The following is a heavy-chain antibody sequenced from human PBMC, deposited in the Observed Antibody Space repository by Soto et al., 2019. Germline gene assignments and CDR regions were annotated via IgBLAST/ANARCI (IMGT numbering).Heavy chain of an antibody. D-gene: IGHD3-22*01. V-gene: IGHV3-23*01. Sequence: GESPKISCAAPGISFRNYGMNWVRQAPGKGLEWVSAISSGGETTYYADSVKGRFTISRDDSKNTLYLQMNSLRAEDTALYYCAKAGGYLDSSGYASSYWGQGTLVTVSS. CDR1: GISFRNYG. J-gene: IGHJ4*02. CDR2: ISSGGETT. CDR3: AKAGGYLDSSGYASSY.